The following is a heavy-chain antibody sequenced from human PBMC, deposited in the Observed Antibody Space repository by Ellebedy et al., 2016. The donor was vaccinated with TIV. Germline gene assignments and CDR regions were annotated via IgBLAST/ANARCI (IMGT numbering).Heavy chain of an antibody. D-gene: IGHD3-16*01. CDR2: INPNSGGT. V-gene: IGHV1-2*02. J-gene: IGHJ4*02. CDR3: ARDLFGGVTADY. CDR1: RYMFTDYY. Sequence: ASVKVSXKASRYMFTDYYMHWVRQAPGQGLEWMGWINPNSGGTNYAQKFQGRVTMTRDTSISTAYMELSRVRSDDTAMYYCARDLFGGVTADYWGQGTLVTVSS.